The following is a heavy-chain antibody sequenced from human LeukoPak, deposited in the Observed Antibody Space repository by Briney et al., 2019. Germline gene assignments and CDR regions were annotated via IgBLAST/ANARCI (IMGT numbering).Heavy chain of an antibody. Sequence: SVKVSCKPSGGTFITYGISWVRQAPGQRLEWMGRIIPLFGTTDYAEKFQSTVTITADKSTNTAYMELSSLSSEDTATYYCARDNFGDFAPGAFDMWGQGTMVTVSS. CDR3: ARDNFGDFAPGAFDM. J-gene: IGHJ3*02. CDR1: GGTFITYG. V-gene: IGHV1-69*06. CDR2: IIPLFGTT. D-gene: IGHD1-1*01.